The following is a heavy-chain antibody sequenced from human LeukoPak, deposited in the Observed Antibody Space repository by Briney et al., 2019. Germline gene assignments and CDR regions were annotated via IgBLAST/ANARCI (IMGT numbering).Heavy chain of an antibody. D-gene: IGHD4-17*01. Sequence: GGSLRLSCAASGFTFSSYSMNWVRQTPGKGLEWVSSISSSSNYIYYADSVKGRFTISRDNAKNSLYLQMNSLRAEDTALYYCAKDPDGDGDYVGWFDPWGQGTLVTVSS. CDR3: AKDPDGDGDYVGWFDP. CDR2: ISSSSNYI. CDR1: GFTFSSYS. V-gene: IGHV3-21*04. J-gene: IGHJ5*02.